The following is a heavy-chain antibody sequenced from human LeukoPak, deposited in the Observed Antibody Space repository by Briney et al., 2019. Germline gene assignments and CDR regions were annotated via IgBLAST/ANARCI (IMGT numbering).Heavy chain of an antibody. Sequence: SQTLSLTCTVSGGSISSGGYYWSWIRQPAGKGLEWIGRIYTSGSTNYNPSLKSRVTMSVDTSKNQFSLKLSSVTAADTAVYYCASMWFGELLPADVWGKGTTVTVSS. CDR3: ASMWFGELLPADV. J-gene: IGHJ6*04. CDR1: GGSISSGGYY. V-gene: IGHV4-61*02. CDR2: IYTSGST. D-gene: IGHD3-10*01.